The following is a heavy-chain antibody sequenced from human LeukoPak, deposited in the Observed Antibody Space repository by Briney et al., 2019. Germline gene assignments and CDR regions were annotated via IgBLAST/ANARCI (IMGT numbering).Heavy chain of an antibody. CDR3: ARDNYELYYFDY. Sequence: GGSLRLSCAASGFTFSDYYMSWIRQAPGKGLEWVSYISSSGSNIYYADSVKGRFTIYRDNPKNSLYLQMNSLRAEDTAVYYCARDNYELYYFDYWGQGALVTVSS. D-gene: IGHD3-22*01. CDR1: GFTFSDYY. V-gene: IGHV3-11*01. CDR2: ISSSGSNI. J-gene: IGHJ4*02.